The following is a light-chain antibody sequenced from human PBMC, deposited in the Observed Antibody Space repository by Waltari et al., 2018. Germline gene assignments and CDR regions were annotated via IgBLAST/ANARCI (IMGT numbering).Light chain of an antibody. CDR2: EVS. J-gene: IGKJ4*01. CDR1: ESLLFSNGKTY. CDR3: MQGIHLPLT. V-gene: IGKV2-29*02. Sequence: DIVMTQTPLSLSVTPGQPASIPFKSSESLLFSNGKTYMYWFLQRPGQSPQLLIYEVSSRLSGVPDRFSGSGSGTDFTLKISRVEAEDVGIYYCMQGIHLPLTFGGGTKVEIK.